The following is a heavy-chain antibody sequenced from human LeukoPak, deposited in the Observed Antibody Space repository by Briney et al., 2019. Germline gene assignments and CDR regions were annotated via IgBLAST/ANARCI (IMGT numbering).Heavy chain of an antibody. CDR2: INPKRGVT. V-gene: IGHV1-2*02. J-gene: IGHJ3*01. CDR1: GHTFTDYY. CDR3: ARERNDGDYGNAFDV. Sequence: ASVKVSSKDSGHTFTDYYIHCMRQAPGQGLEWMGWINPKRGVTTYAQKFQGRVTMTRDTSITTAYMELTRLRSADTTIYYSARERNDGDYGNAFDVGGQGTKVTVSS. D-gene: IGHD4-17*01.